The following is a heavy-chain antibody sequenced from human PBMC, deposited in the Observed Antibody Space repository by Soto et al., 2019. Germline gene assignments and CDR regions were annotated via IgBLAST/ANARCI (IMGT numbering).Heavy chain of an antibody. CDR3: AKIEYSSSSGHNWFDP. Sequence: PGGSLRLSCAASGFTFSDYAMHRVRQAPGKGLEQMAAVSHDGRNTHYADSVKGRFTISRDSYKNTPYLQMNRLRAEDTAVYYCAKIEYSSSSGHNWFDPWGQGTLVTVSS. CDR1: GFTFSDYA. D-gene: IGHD6-6*01. J-gene: IGHJ5*02. CDR2: VSHDGRNT. V-gene: IGHV3-30*18.